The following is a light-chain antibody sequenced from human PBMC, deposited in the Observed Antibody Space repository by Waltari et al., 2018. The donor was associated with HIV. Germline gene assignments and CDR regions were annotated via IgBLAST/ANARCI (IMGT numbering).Light chain of an antibody. CDR1: HDISIY. V-gene: IGKV1-33*01. CDR2: DAS. Sequence: DIQMTQSPSSLSASIGDRVTITCQASHDISIYLNWYQQKPGKAPKLLIYDASDLETGVPSRFSGSGSGTDFTFTISSLQPVDIATYYCQQYDNVPVTFGPGTKVEIK. CDR3: QQYDNVPVT. J-gene: IGKJ3*01.